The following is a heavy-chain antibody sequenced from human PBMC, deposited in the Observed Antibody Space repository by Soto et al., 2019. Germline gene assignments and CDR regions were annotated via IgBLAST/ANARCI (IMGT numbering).Heavy chain of an antibody. CDR2: IPQDGVDG. J-gene: IGHJ6*02. CDR1: GFIFSMYP. V-gene: IGHV3-7*03. D-gene: IGHD2-21*02. CDR3: ARDHLILPAHDFFYGSDV. Sequence: PGGSLRLSCEVSGFIFSMYPMSWVRQTPGKGLEWVAKIPQDGVDGHYADAVKGRFTISRDNGKNSLYLQMNNLRAEDTAVYYCARDHLILPAHDFFYGSDVWGRGATVTVS.